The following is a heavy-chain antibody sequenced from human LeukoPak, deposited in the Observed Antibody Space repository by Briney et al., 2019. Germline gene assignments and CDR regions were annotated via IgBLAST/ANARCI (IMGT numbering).Heavy chain of an antibody. D-gene: IGHD3-22*01. V-gene: IGHV4-31*03. CDR1: GGSISSGGYY. CDR2: IYYSGST. Sequence: PSETLSLTCTVSGGSISSGGYYWSWIRQHPGKGLEWIGYIYYSGSTYYNPSLKSRVTISVDTSKNQFSLKLSSVAAADTAVYYCARSGFYYDSSGYYPLDYWGQGTLVTVSS. J-gene: IGHJ4*02. CDR3: ARSGFYYDSSGYYPLDY.